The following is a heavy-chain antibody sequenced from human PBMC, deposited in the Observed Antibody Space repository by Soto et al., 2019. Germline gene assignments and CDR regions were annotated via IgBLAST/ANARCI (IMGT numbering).Heavy chain of an antibody. CDR1: GFTFSGSA. V-gene: IGHV3-73*01. CDR3: TRHRAALFLEWLWGMDV. CDR2: IRSKANSYAT. D-gene: IGHD3-3*01. J-gene: IGHJ6*02. Sequence: PGGSLRLSCAASGFTFSGSAMHWVRQASGKGLEWVGRIRSKANSYATAYAASVKGRFTISRDDSKNTAYLQMNSPKTEDTAVYYCTRHRAALFLEWLWGMDVWGQGTTVTVSS.